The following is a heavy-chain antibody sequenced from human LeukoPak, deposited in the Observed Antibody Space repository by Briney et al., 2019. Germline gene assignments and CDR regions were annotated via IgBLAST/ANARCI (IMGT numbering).Heavy chain of an antibody. D-gene: IGHD3-10*01. CDR3: ARGIARGTMVRGVLT. J-gene: IGHJ5*02. Sequence: PGRSLRLSCAASDFTFSSYPMHWVRQAPGKGLEWVAVMSYDGSNKYYADSVKGRFTISRDNSKNALYLQMNSLRPEDTAVYYCARGIARGTMVRGVLTWGQGTLVTVSS. V-gene: IGHV3-30*04. CDR1: DFTFSSYP. CDR2: MSYDGSNK.